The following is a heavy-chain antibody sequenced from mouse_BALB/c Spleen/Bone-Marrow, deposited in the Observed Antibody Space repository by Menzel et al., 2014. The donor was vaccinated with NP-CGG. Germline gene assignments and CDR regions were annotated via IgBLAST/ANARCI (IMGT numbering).Heavy chain of an antibody. J-gene: IGHJ4*01. CDR1: GYTFSDYW. V-gene: IGHV1-9*01. Sequence: QVQLQQSGAELMKPGASVMISRKATGYTFSDYWIEWVKQRPGHGLEWIGEILPGGGSTNYNENVKGKATFTADTSSNTAYMQLSSLTSEDSAVYYCAKGGHVMDYWGQGTSVTVSS. D-gene: IGHD1-1*02. CDR3: AKGGHVMDY. CDR2: ILPGGGST.